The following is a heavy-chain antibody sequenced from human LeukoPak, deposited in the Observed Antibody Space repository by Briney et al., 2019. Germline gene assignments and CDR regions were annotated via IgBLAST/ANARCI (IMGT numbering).Heavy chain of an antibody. D-gene: IGHD5-12*01. CDR1: GGTFSSYA. Sequence: SVKVSCKASGGTFSSYAISWVRQAPGQGLEWMGGIIPIFGTANYAQKFQGRVTITADKSTSTAYVELSSLRSEDTAVYYCAREWLRLPYYYYMDVWGKGTTVTISS. CDR3: AREWLRLPYYYYMDV. J-gene: IGHJ6*03. V-gene: IGHV1-69*06. CDR2: IIPIFGTA.